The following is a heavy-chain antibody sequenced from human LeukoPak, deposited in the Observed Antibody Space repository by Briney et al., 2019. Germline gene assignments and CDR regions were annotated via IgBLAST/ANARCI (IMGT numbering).Heavy chain of an antibody. V-gene: IGHV3-74*01. D-gene: IGHD5-24*01. CDR1: GFTFSNYW. CDR2: INSDGSTT. J-gene: IGHJ4*02. Sequence: LAGGSLRLSCAASGFTFSNYWMHWVRQAPGKGLVWVSHINSDGSTTSYADSVKGRFTISRDNAKNTLYLQMDSLRVEDTAVYYCARDGDGDRDLDYWGQGTLVTVSS. CDR3: ARDGDGDRDLDY.